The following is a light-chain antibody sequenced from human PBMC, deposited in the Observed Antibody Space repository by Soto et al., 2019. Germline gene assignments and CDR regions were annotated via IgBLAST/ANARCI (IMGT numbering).Light chain of an antibody. Sequence: EIELTQSPGTLSLSPGERATLSCRASQSFSRSYLAWYQQKPGQAPRLLIYGASSRATGIPDRFSGSGSGTDFALTISRLEPEDFATYYCQVSYINIRIFTFGPGTKLDIK. V-gene: IGKV3-20*01. CDR3: QVSYINIRIFT. J-gene: IGKJ3*01. CDR2: GAS. CDR1: QSFSRSY.